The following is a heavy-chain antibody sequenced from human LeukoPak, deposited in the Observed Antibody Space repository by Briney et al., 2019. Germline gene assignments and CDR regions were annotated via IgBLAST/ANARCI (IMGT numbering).Heavy chain of an antibody. CDR3: ARDLLTYHYGSGSRYFDY. CDR2: IYYSGNT. D-gene: IGHD3-10*01. CDR1: GGSISSGSFY. Sequence: SETLSLTCTVSGGSISSGSFYWGWIRQPPGKGLEWIGSIYYSGNTYYNPSLKSRVTLSVDTSKNQFSLKLSSVTAADTAVYYCARDLLTYHYGSGSRYFDYWGQGTLVTVSS. V-gene: IGHV4-39*07. J-gene: IGHJ4*02.